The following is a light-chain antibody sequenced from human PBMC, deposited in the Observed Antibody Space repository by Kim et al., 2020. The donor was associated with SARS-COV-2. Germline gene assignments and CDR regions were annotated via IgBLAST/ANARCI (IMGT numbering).Light chain of an antibody. J-gene: IGLJ3*02. CDR3: SSYTSSSTRV. V-gene: IGLV2-14*03. Sequence: GQSITTPGTGTSSDVGGYNYVSWYQQHPGKAPKLMIYDVSNRPSGVSNRFSGSKSGNTASLTISGLQAEDEADYYCSSYTSSSTRVFGGGTQLTVL. CDR1: SSDVGGYNY. CDR2: DVS.